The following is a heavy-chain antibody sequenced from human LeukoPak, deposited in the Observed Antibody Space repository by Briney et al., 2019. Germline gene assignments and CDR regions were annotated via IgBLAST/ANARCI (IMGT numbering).Heavy chain of an antibody. CDR1: GFTFSSYA. CDR2: ISGSGGST. V-gene: IGHV3-23*01. Sequence: GGSLRLSCAASGFTFSSYAMSWVRQAPGKGLEWVSGISGSGGSTYYADSVKGRFTISRDNSRNTLYLQMNSPRAEDTAVYYCARHLGYSSDYWGQGTLVTVSS. J-gene: IGHJ4*02. D-gene: IGHD5-18*01. CDR3: ARHLGYSSDY.